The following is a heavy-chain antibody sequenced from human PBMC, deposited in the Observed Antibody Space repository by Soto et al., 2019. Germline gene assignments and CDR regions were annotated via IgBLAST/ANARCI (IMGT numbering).Heavy chain of an antibody. CDR2: INPSGGST. D-gene: IGHD2-15*01. CDR3: ARDPYCSGGSCYNWFDP. V-gene: IGHV1-46*01. J-gene: IGHJ5*02. CDR1: GYTFTSYY. Sequence: ASVKVSCKASGYTFTSYYMHWVRQAPGQGLEWMGIINPSGGSTSYAQKFQGRVTMTRDTSTSTVYMELSSLRSEDTAVYYCARDPYCSGGSCYNWFDPWGQGILVTVSS.